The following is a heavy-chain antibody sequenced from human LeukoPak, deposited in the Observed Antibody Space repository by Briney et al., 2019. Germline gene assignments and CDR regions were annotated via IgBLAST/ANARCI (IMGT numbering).Heavy chain of an antibody. CDR1: GYTFTSYD. Sequence: GASVKVSCKASGYTFTSYDINCVRQATGHRLEWMGWMNPNSGNAGYAQKFQGRVTMTRNTSISTAYMELSSLRSEDTAVYYCARATRVAAAIKPRSYYHYMDVWGKGTTVTVSS. CDR3: ARATRVAAAIKPRSYYHYMDV. CDR2: MNPNSGNA. J-gene: IGHJ6*03. D-gene: IGHD6-13*01. V-gene: IGHV1-8*01.